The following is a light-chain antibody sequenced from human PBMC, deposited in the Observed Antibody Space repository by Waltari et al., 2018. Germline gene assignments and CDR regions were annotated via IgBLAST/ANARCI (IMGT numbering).Light chain of an antibody. CDR1: TRDICNYKL. Sequence: QSALTQPAPVSGSPGQSITISCTGTTRDICNYKLLSWYQQHPGKVPKVMIYEVSERAEALSNRFSGSKAGNTASLTSSGLQAEDEADYYCCSYVGGKTFVVFGGGTKLTVL. V-gene: IGLV2-23*02. CDR3: CSYVGGKTFVV. J-gene: IGLJ2*01. CDR2: EVS.